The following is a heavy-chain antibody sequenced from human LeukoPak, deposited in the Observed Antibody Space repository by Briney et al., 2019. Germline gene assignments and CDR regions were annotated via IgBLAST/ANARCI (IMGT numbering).Heavy chain of an antibody. Sequence: ASVTVSCKASGYTFTSYAMHWVRQAPGQRLEWMGWINAGNGNTKYSQKFQGRVTITRDTSASTAYMELSSLRSEDTAVYYCARSTMVRGVMMRPAFDPWGQGTLVTVSP. CDR2: INAGNGNT. V-gene: IGHV1-3*01. CDR1: GYTFTSYA. J-gene: IGHJ5*02. CDR3: ARSTMVRGVMMRPAFDP. D-gene: IGHD3-10*01.